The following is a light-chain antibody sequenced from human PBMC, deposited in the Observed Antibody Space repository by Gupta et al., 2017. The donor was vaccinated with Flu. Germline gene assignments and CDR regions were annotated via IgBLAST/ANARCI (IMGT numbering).Light chain of an antibody. V-gene: IGKV3-11*01. Sequence: EIVLTQSPATLSLSPGERATLSCRASQSVSSYLAWYQQKPGQAPRLLIYDASNRDTGIPARFSGSGSGTEFTLTISSLEPEDFAVYYCQHRSNCQFTFGQGTLLDIK. CDR2: DAS. CDR1: QSVSSY. CDR3: QHRSNCQFT. J-gene: IGKJ5*01.